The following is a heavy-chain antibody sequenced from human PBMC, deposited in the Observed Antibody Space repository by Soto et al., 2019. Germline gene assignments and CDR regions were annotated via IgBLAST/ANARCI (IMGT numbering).Heavy chain of an antibody. CDR3: ASFSGYYTFFDY. V-gene: IGHV4-30-2*01. CDR2: IYQSGNT. Sequence: NPSETLSLTCAVSGGSISSGGYSWSWIRQPPGKGLEWIGYIYQSGNTYYNPSLKSRVTISVDRSKNQFSLKLSSVTAADTAVYYCASFSGYYTFFDYWGQGTLVTVSS. J-gene: IGHJ4*02. CDR1: GGSISSGGYS. D-gene: IGHD3-22*01.